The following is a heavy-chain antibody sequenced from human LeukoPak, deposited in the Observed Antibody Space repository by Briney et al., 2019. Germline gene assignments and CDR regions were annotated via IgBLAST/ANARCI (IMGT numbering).Heavy chain of an antibody. CDR2: ISGDGGTT. CDR3: TKGNNTTSYTFDY. Sequence: GGSLRLSCAASGFTFHDFAMHWVRQTPGKGLEWVSLISGDGGTTHYTDSVKDRFTISRDNNKNSLYLQMNSLGVEDTAFYYCTKGNNTTSYTFDYWAWEPWSPSPQ. D-gene: IGHD2-2*01. J-gene: IGHJ4*02. V-gene: IGHV3-43*02. CDR1: GFTFHDFA.